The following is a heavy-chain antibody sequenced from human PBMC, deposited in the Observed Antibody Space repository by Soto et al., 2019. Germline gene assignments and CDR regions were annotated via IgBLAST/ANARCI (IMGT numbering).Heavy chain of an antibody. D-gene: IGHD4-17*01. V-gene: IGHV1-2*04. CDR1: GYTFTGYY. CDR2: INPNSGGT. CDR3: ARDLTPTTVTTVHYYYYYYGMDV. J-gene: IGHJ6*02. Sequence: ASVKVSCKASGYTFTGYYMHWVRQAPGQGLEWMGWINPNSGGTNYAQKFQGWVTMTRDTSISTAYMELSRLRSDDTAVYYCARDLTPTTVTTVHYYYYYYGMDVWGQGTTVTVSS.